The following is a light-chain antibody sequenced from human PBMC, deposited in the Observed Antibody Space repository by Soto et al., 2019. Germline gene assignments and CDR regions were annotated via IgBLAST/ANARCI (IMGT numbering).Light chain of an antibody. CDR3: QQYDNWPPCT. CDR2: GAS. V-gene: IGKV3-15*01. Sequence: EIVMTQSPATLSVSPGERATLSCRASQSVFSNLAWYQQKPGQAPRLLIYGASTRAPGIPARFIGSGSGTESTLPISGRQSEEFAVYYSQQYDNWPPCTFGQGTKLEIK. CDR1: QSVFSN. J-gene: IGKJ1*01.